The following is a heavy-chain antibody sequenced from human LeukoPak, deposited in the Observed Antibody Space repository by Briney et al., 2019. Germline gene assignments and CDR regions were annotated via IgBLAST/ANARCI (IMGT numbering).Heavy chain of an antibody. CDR1: GFTSDDYA. CDR2: ISWNSGSI. V-gene: IGHV3-9*02. J-gene: IGHJ3*02. D-gene: IGHD3/OR15-3a*01. CDR3: AKDIRAGLNAFDI. Sequence: PGGSLRLSCAASGFTSDDYAMHWVRQAPGKGLEWVSGISWNSGSIGYADSVKGRFTISRDNAKNSLYLQMNSLRAEDTALYYCAKDIRAGLNAFDIWGQGTMVTVSS.